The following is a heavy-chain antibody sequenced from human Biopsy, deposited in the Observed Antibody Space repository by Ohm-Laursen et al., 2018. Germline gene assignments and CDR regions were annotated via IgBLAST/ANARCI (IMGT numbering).Heavy chain of an antibody. CDR1: GGSISGHF. Sequence: PGTLSLTCTVSGGSISGHFWSWVRQPAGKGLEWIGRIYSNGNTNYNPSLKSRVSMSVDTSKNHFSLTLTSLTAADTAMYYCARDEGLLRAFDIWGQGTLGTVSS. CDR3: ARDEGLLRAFDI. D-gene: IGHD1-26*01. CDR2: IYSNGNT. V-gene: IGHV4-4*07. J-gene: IGHJ3*02.